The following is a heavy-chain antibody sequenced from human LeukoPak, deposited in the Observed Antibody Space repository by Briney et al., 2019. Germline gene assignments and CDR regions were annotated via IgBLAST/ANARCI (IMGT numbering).Heavy chain of an antibody. V-gene: IGHV3-23*01. Sequence: GGSLRLSCAASGFTFSSYAMSWVRQAPGKGLEWVSAISGSGGSTYYADSVKGRFTISRDNSKNTLYLQMNSLRAEDTAVYYCARATSGMTIFDYWGQGTLVTVSS. CDR2: ISGSGGST. CDR1: GFTFSSYA. CDR3: ARATSGMTIFDY. J-gene: IGHJ4*02. D-gene: IGHD4/OR15-4a*01.